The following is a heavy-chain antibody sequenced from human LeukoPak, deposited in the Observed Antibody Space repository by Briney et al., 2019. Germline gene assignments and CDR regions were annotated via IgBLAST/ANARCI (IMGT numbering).Heavy chain of an antibody. CDR2: IWYDGSNK. Sequence: PGRSLRLSCAPSGFTFSSYGMHWVRQAPGKGLEWVAVIWYDGSNKYYADSVKGRFTISRDNSKNTLYLQMNSLRAEDTAVYYCARDRRISSTRAYGMDVWGQGTTVTVSS. CDR3: ARDRRISSTRAYGMDV. D-gene: IGHD2-2*01. J-gene: IGHJ6*02. V-gene: IGHV3-33*01. CDR1: GFTFSSYG.